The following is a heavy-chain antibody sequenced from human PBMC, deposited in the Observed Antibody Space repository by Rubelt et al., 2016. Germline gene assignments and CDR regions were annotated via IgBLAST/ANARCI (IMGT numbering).Heavy chain of an antibody. CDR2: IHYSGST. Sequence: QVQLQESGPGLVRPSGTLSLTCGVSGDSINSPNWWNWVRQPPGKGLEWIGDIHYSGSTNYSPSLKSRVTISGDTSKNRFSLKVTSVTAADTAVYYCVRANYFDYWGQGTLVTVSS. V-gene: IGHV4-4*02. CDR1: GDSINSPNW. CDR3: VRANYFDY. J-gene: IGHJ4*02.